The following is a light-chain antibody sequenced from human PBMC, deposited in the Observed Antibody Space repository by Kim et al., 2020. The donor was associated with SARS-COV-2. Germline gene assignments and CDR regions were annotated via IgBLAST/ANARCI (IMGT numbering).Light chain of an antibody. CDR2: RAS. CDR3: LQYNDCPLT. J-gene: IGKJ4*01. V-gene: IGKV1-5*03. CDR1: QSFNTW. Sequence: DIQMTQSPSTLSASVGDRVTITCRASQSFNTWLAWYQQKPGKAPKLLIYRASSLESGVPSRFSGSASGTEFTLTISSLQPDEFAAYYCLQYNDCPLTFGGGTKVDIK.